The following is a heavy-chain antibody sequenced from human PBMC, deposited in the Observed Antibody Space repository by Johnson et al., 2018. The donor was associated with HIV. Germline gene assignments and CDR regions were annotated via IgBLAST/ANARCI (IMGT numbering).Heavy chain of an antibody. CDR3: ARDGGIAATDAFDI. CDR2: IFTAGDV. CDR1: GFTFSSYD. Sequence: VESGGSLRLSCAASGFTFSSYDMHWVRQATGKGLEWVSVIFTAGDVYYSDSVKGRFTISRDNSKNTLYLQMNSLRAEDTAVYYCARDGGIAATDAFDIWGQGTMVTVSS. J-gene: IGHJ3*02. D-gene: IGHD6-13*01. V-gene: IGHV3-13*01.